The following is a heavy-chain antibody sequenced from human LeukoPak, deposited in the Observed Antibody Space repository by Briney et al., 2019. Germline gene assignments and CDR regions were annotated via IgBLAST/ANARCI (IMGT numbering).Heavy chain of an antibody. Sequence: PGGSLRLSCTASGFTFGDYAMSWVRQAPGKGLEWVGFIRSKAYGGTTEYAASVKGRFTISRDDSKSIAYLQMNSLKTEDTAVYYCTRDYGGELIPQSFDYWGQGTLVTVSS. CDR2: IRSKAYGGTT. J-gene: IGHJ4*02. V-gene: IGHV3-49*04. CDR1: GFTFGDYA. CDR3: TRDYGGELIPQSFDY. D-gene: IGHD1-26*01.